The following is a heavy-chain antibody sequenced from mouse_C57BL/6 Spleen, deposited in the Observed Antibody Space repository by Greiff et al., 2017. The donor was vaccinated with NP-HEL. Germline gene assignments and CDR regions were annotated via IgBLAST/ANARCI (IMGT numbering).Heavy chain of an antibody. CDR1: GFSFNTYA. D-gene: IGHD1-1*01. CDR2: IRSKSNNYAT. J-gene: IGHJ4*01. V-gene: IGHV10-1*01. Sequence: EVKLMESGGGLVQPKGSLKLSCAASGFSFNTYAMNWVRQAPGKGVEWVARIRSKSNNYATYYADSVKDRFTISRDDSESMLYLQMNNLKTEDTAMYYCVRLGKSYAMDYWGQGTSVTVSS. CDR3: VRLGKSYAMDY.